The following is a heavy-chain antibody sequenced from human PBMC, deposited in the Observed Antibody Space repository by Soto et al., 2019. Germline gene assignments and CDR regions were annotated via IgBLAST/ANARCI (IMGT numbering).Heavy chain of an antibody. V-gene: IGHV4-59*02. J-gene: IGHJ4*02. CDR2: TSYTGST. Sequence: PXESLSLPCTVSGESVNNNYWGWIRQPPGRGLEWIGSTSYTGSTNYNPSLKSRVTISLDTSRNQFSLKLTSVTAADTAVYYCARVRKDHGSSSWYWFYFDYWGQGTLVTVSS. D-gene: IGHD6-13*01. CDR1: GESVNNNY. CDR3: ARVRKDHGSSSWYWFYFDY.